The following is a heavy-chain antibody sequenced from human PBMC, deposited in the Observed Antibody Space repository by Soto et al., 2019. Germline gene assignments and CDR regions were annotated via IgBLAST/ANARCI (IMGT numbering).Heavy chain of an antibody. V-gene: IGHV5-51*01. J-gene: IGHJ3*02. Sequence: PGESLKISCKGSGYSFTSYWIGWVRQMPGKGLEWMGMIYPSDSYTKYSPSFQGHVTISADKSISTAYLQWSSLKASDTAMYYCATIPFSGSYSAFDIWGQGTMVTVSS. CDR2: IYPSDSYT. CDR3: ATIPFSGSYSAFDI. CDR1: GYSFTSYW. D-gene: IGHD1-26*01.